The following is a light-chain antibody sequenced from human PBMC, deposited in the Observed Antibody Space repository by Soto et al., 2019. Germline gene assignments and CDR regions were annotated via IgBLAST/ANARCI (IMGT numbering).Light chain of an antibody. J-gene: IGLJ1*01. CDR2: SNS. CDR1: SSNIGSST. Sequence: QSVLTQPPSASGTPGQRVTISCSGSSSNIGSSTVNWYQQLPGTAPKSLIDSNSQRPSGVPDRFSGCKSGTSASLAISGLQSEDEADYYCAAWDDTLTDYVFGTGTKVTVL. CDR3: AAWDDTLTDYV. V-gene: IGLV1-44*01.